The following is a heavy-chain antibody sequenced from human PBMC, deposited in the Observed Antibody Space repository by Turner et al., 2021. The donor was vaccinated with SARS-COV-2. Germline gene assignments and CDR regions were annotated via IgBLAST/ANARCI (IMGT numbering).Heavy chain of an antibody. D-gene: IGHD2-15*01. Sequence: QVQLVESGGGVVQPGRSLRLSCAASGFPFSSYGMHWVRQAPGKGLEWVAVILYDGSNKYYADSVKGRFTISRDNSKNTLYLQMNSLRAEDTAVYYCAKGGGPYCSGGSCYPGSFDYWGQGTLVTVSS. CDR1: GFPFSSYG. CDR3: AKGGGPYCSGGSCYPGSFDY. CDR2: ILYDGSNK. V-gene: IGHV3-30*18. J-gene: IGHJ4*02.